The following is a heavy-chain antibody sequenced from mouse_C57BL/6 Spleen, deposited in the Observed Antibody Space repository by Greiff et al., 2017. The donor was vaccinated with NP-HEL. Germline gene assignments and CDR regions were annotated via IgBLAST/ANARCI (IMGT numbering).Heavy chain of an antibody. CDR3: ATVVATRDAMDY. D-gene: IGHD1-1*01. Sequence: VQLQQPGAELVMPGASVKLSCKASGYTFTSYWMHWVKQRPGQGLEWIGEIDPSDSYTNYNQKFKGKSTLTVDKSSSTAYMQLSSLTSEDSAVYYCATVVATRDAMDYWGQGTSVTVSS. V-gene: IGHV1-69*01. J-gene: IGHJ4*01. CDR2: IDPSDSYT. CDR1: GYTFTSYW.